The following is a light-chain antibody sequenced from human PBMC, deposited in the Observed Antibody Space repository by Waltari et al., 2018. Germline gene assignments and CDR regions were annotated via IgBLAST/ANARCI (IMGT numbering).Light chain of an antibody. CDR3: NSYAGSNSVL. CDR2: DVS. CDR1: RSDVGGYNC. Sequence: QSALTQPPSASASPGQSVTISCTGTRSDVGGYNCVPWYQQHPGKAPKLMIYDVSKRPSGVPDRFSGSKSGNTAYLTVSGLQAEDEADYYCNSYAGSNSVLFGAGTKLTVL. J-gene: IGLJ2*01. V-gene: IGLV2-8*01.